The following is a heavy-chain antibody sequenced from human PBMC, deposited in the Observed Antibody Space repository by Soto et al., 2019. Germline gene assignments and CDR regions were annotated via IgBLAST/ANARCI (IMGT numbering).Heavy chain of an antibody. CDR3: ARGTSHYNYVHVWY. D-gene: IGHD3-16*01. V-gene: IGHV3-7*03. CDR1: GFTFSSYW. J-gene: IGHJ4*02. CDR2: IKQDGRET. Sequence: EVQLVESGGGLVQPGGSLRLSCAASGFTFSSYWMSWVRQAPGKALECVANIKQDGRETYYVDSVKGRFTISRDNANSAQYLQMDSLGAEDTAVYYCARGTSHYNYVHVWYWGQGTHVIVSS.